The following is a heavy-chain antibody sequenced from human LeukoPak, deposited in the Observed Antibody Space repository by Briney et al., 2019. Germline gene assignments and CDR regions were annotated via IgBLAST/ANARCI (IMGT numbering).Heavy chain of an antibody. CDR2: INPNSGGT. V-gene: IGHV1-2*02. D-gene: IGHD2-2*01. Sequence: ASVKVSCKASGYTFAGYYMHWVRQAPGQGLEWMGWINPNSGGTNYAQKFQGRVTMTRDTSISTAYMELSRLRSDDTAVYYCARAKFLLVPAASFDYWGQGTLVTVSS. CDR3: ARAKFLLVPAASFDY. CDR1: GYTFAGYY. J-gene: IGHJ4*02.